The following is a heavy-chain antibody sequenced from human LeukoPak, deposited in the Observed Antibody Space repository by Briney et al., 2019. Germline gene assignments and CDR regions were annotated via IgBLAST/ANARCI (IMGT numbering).Heavy chain of an antibody. J-gene: IGHJ4*02. CDR2: IYPGDSDT. D-gene: IGHD3-10*01. Sequence: KTGESLKISCKGSGYSFTNYWIGWVRQMPGKGLEWMGIIYPGDSDTRYSPSFQGQVSISADKSISTAYLQWSSLKASDTAMYYCARLPLLWFGGSLGPHYFDYWGQGTLVTVSS. V-gene: IGHV5-51*01. CDR3: ARLPLLWFGGSLGPHYFDY. CDR1: GYSFTNYW.